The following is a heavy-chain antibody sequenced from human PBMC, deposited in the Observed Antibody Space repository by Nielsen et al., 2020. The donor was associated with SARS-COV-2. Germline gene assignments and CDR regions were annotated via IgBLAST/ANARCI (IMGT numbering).Heavy chain of an antibody. D-gene: IGHD2-15*01. J-gene: IGHJ4*02. Sequence: GESLKISCAASGFTFGTYGMRWVRQAPGKGLEWVAAISYDGSNKYYVDSVKGRFTISRDNSKNTLYLQMSSLREEDTAVYYCAKDWTAIVVVPSGGVDYWGQGTLVTVSS. CDR2: ISYDGSNK. CDR1: GFTFGTYG. V-gene: IGHV3-30*18. CDR3: AKDWTAIVVVPSGGVDY.